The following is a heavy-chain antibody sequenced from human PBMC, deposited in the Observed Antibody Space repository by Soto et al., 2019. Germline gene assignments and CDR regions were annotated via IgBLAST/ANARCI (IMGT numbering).Heavy chain of an antibody. V-gene: IGHV1-3*01. Sequence: ASVKVSCKASGYTFTSYAMHWVRQAPGQRLEWMGWINAGNGNTKYSQKFQGRVTITRDTSASTAYMELSSLRSEDTAVYYCARADRGIAVAGTLDYWGQGTLVTVSS. D-gene: IGHD6-19*01. CDR2: INAGNGNT. J-gene: IGHJ4*02. CDR3: ARADRGIAVAGTLDY. CDR1: GYTFTSYA.